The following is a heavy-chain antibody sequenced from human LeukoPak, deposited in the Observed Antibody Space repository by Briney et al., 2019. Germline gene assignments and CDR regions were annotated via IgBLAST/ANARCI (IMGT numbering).Heavy chain of an antibody. CDR2: VIPILGIA. J-gene: IGHJ4*02. D-gene: IGHD6-13*01. CDR1: GGTFSSYA. Sequence: SVKVSCKASGGTFSSYAISWVRQAPGQGLEWMGRVIPILGIANYAQKFQGRVTITADKSTSTAYMELSSLRSEDTAVYYCAREQQLVPGYFDYWGQGTLVTVPS. CDR3: AREQQLVPGYFDY. V-gene: IGHV1-69*04.